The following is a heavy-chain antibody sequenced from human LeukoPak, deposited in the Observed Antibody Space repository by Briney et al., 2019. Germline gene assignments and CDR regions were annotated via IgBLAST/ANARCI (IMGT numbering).Heavy chain of an antibody. CDR3: ARSGYHTGNWFDP. D-gene: IGHD3-3*01. V-gene: IGHV3-21*01. J-gene: IGHJ5*02. Sequence: GGSLRLSCAASGFTFSSYSMNWVRQAPGKGLEWVSSISSSSSYIYYADSVKGRFTISRDNAKNSLYLQMNSLRAEDTAVYYCARSGYHTGNWFDPWGQGTLVTVSS. CDR1: GFTFSSYS. CDR2: ISSSSSYI.